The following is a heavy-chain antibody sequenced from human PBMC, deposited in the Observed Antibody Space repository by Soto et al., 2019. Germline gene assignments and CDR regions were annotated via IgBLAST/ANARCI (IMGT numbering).Heavy chain of an antibody. CDR2: ISSSSSTI. CDR3: AGGSGGLGY. CDR1: GFTFSSYS. Sequence: EVQLVESGGGLVQPGGSLRLSCAASGFTFSSYSMNWVRQAPGKGLEWVSYISSSSSTIYYADSVKGRFTISRDNAKISLYQQMRRLRDADFWVNYYAGGSGGLGYWGQGTVVSVSS. J-gene: IGHJ4*02. D-gene: IGHD2-15*01. V-gene: IGHV3-48*02.